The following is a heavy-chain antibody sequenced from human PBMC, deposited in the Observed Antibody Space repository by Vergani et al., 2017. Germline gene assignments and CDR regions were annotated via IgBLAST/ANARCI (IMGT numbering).Heavy chain of an antibody. CDR3: ARASHCINCYSEGPNGPGYYYMDV. CDR2: MYTSGHT. Sequence: QVQLQESGPGLLKPSQTLSLTCTVSGASVSRGTYYWTWIRQPAGKKLEWIVRMYTSGHTIYNPSLESRVTMSVETSKTQFSLQLSSVTAADTAVFYCARASHCINCYSEGPNGPGYYYMDVWGKGTTVTVSS. V-gene: IGHV4-61*02. CDR1: GASVSRGTYY. J-gene: IGHJ6*03. D-gene: IGHD2-21*01.